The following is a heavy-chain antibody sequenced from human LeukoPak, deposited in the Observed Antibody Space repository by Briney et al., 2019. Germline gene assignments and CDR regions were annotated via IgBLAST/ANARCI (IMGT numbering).Heavy chain of an antibody. CDR1: GYSFTNYW. CDR2: IYPGDSDT. J-gene: IGHJ4*02. D-gene: IGHD1-26*01. CDR3: VRHDALLAGGY. V-gene: IGHV5-51*01. Sequence: GESLQISCKASGYSFTNYWIGWVRQMPEKGLEWMGIIYPGDSDTRYSPSFQGQVTISADKSISTAYLQWSSLKASDTAMYYCVRHDALLAGGYWGQGTLVTVSS.